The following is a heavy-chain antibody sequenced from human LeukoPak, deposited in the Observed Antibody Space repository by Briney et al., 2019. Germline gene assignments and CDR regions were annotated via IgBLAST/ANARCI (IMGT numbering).Heavy chain of an antibody. J-gene: IGHJ4*02. CDR2: INSEGTSR. V-gene: IGHV3-74*03. CDR3: ARDAGREWLLPLFDY. CDR1: GFTVSNKW. Sequence: GGSLRLSCAASGFTVSNKWMEWVRQGPGKGLVWVSGINSEGTSRTYADSVKGRFTISRDNSKNTLYLQMNSLRAEDTAVYYCARDAGREWLLPLFDYWGQGTLVTVSS. D-gene: IGHD3-3*01.